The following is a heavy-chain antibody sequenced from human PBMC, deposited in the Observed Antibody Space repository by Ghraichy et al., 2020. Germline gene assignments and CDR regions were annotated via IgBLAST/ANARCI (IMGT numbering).Heavy chain of an antibody. CDR1: GGAVATYY. J-gene: IGHJ3*02. CDR2: FFYSGSP. V-gene: IGHV4-59*02. D-gene: IGHD5-18*01. Sequence: SETLSLTCTVSGGAVATYYWSWIRQPPGKGLEWLGYFFYSGSPKYNPSLKSRVTMLLDMSKNQFSLKLSSVTAADTAIYYCARRGDTYGYLEAYAFDIWGPGTVVTVSS. CDR3: ARRGDTYGYLEAYAFDI.